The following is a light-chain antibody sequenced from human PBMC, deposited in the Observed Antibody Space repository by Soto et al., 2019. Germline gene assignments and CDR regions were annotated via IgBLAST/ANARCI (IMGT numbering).Light chain of an antibody. Sequence: QSALTQPASVSGSPGQSITISCTGTSSDVGGYNYVSWYQQYPGRAPKLMIYEVRNRPSGVSDRFSGSKSGNTASLTISGLQAEDEANYYCSSYTSSSTLVFGGGTQLTVL. J-gene: IGLJ2*01. V-gene: IGLV2-14*01. CDR2: EVR. CDR1: SSDVGGYNY. CDR3: SSYTSSSTLV.